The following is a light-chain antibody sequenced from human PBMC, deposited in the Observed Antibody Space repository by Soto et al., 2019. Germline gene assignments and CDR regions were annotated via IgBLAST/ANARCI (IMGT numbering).Light chain of an antibody. CDR3: QQSYNTPIT. CDR1: QSISSY. CDR2: AAS. J-gene: IGKJ5*01. V-gene: IGKV1-39*01. Sequence: QMTHSPSSLSASVGDRFTITFLASQSISSYLNWYQQKPGKAPKLVIYAASSLQSGVPSRFSGSGSGTDFTLTISSLQPEDFATYYCQQSYNTPITFGQGTRLEIK.